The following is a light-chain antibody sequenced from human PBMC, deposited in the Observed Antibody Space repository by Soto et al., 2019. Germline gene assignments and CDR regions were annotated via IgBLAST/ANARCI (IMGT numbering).Light chain of an antibody. CDR1: SGDVGAYNY. V-gene: IGLV2-8*01. J-gene: IGLJ1*01. Sequence: QSALTQPPSASGSPGQSVTISCSGTSGDVGAYNYVSGYQQHPGKVPKLMVYEVNKRPSGVPDRFSGSKSGNTASLTVSGLQAEDEADYYCTSYAGGNNVFGTGTKLTVL. CDR3: TSYAGGNNV. CDR2: EVN.